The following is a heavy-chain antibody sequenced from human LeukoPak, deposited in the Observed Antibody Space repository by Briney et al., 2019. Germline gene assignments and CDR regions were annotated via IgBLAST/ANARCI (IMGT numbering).Heavy chain of an antibody. V-gene: IGHV4-34*01. Sequence: PSETLSLTCAVYGGSFSDFFWSWIRQPPGKGLEWIGEIHHSGGTNYNSSLKSRVIISVDTSKNQISLKLKSVTAADTAVYYCARGRRIGRYYYYYYMDVWGIGTTVIVSS. D-gene: IGHD2-15*01. CDR2: IHHSGGT. J-gene: IGHJ6*03. CDR1: GGSFSDFF. CDR3: ARGRRIGRYYYYYYMDV.